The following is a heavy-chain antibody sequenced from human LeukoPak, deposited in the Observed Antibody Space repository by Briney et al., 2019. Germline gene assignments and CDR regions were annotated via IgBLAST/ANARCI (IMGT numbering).Heavy chain of an antibody. CDR1: AFTFSSYS. CDR2: ISSSSSYI. CDR3: GKDQRQQLVRAIDY. Sequence: GGSLRLSCAASAFTFSSYSMNWVRQAPGKGLEWVSSISSSSSYIYYADSVKGRFTISRDNAKNSLYLQMNSLRAEDTAVYYCGKDQRQQLVRAIDYWGQGTLVTVSS. D-gene: IGHD6-13*01. V-gene: IGHV3-21*01. J-gene: IGHJ4*02.